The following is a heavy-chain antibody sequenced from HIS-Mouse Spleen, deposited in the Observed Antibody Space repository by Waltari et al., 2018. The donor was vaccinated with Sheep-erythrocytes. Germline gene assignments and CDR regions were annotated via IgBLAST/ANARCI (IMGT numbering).Heavy chain of an antibody. Sequence: EVQLVESGGGLVKPGGSLRLSCAASGFTFSSDSMNWVRQAPGKGLEWVSSISRSSSYIYYADSVKGRFTISRDNAKNSLYLQMNSLRAEDTAVYYCARVASGATFDYWGQGTLVTVSS. CDR2: ISRSSSYI. J-gene: IGHJ4*02. D-gene: IGHD1-26*01. V-gene: IGHV3-21*01. CDR1: GFTFSSDS. CDR3: ARVASGATFDY.